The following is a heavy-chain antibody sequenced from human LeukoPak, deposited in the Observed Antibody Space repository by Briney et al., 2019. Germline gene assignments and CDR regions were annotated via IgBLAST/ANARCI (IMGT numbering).Heavy chain of an antibody. CDR3: ARGDITVAGTWYFGY. J-gene: IGHJ4*02. Sequence: PSETLSLTCTVSGGSISSHYWSWIRQPPGKGLEWIGYIYYSGSTNYNPSLKSRVTISVDTSKNQFSLKLSSVTAADTAVYYCARGDITVAGTWYFGYWGQGTLVTVSS. V-gene: IGHV4-59*08. D-gene: IGHD6-19*01. CDR2: IYYSGST. CDR1: GGSISSHY.